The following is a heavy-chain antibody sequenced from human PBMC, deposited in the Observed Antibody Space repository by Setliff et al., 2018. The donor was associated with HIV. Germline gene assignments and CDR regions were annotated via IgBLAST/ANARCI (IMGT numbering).Heavy chain of an antibody. Sequence: PGGSLRLSCSASGFLFNRYSLNWVRQAPGRGPEWVASISNSSRYYWVKARYGDSVRGRFTISGDYAKNSVYLQMNSLRVEDSAVYYCARDQRWEFPHYFDYWGQGALVTVSS. CDR1: GFLFNRYS. CDR2: ISNSSRYY. V-gene: IGHV3-21*04. D-gene: IGHD1-26*01. J-gene: IGHJ4*02. CDR3: ARDQRWEFPHYFDY.